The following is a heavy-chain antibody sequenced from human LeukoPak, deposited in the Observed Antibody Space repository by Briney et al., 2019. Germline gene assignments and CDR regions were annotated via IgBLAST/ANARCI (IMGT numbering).Heavy chain of an antibody. Sequence: ASVKVSCNVSGYTLTELSMHWVRQAPGKGLEWMGGFDPEDGETIYAQKFQGRVTMTEDTSTDTAYMELSSLRSEDTAVYYCATGTRIAAAGPDAFDIWGQGTMVTVSS. CDR1: GYTLTELS. D-gene: IGHD6-13*01. CDR3: ATGTRIAAAGPDAFDI. CDR2: FDPEDGET. V-gene: IGHV1-24*01. J-gene: IGHJ3*02.